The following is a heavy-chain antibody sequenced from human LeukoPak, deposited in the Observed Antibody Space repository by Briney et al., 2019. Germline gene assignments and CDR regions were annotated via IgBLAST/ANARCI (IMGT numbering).Heavy chain of an antibody. D-gene: IGHD2-15*01. J-gene: IGHJ4*02. Sequence: GRSLRLSCAASGFTFGSYALHWVRQAPGKGLEWVAVISDDGSTKYYAESVKGRFTISRDNSKNTLYLQMNSLRTEDMAVYYCARAVGPFDYWGQGTLVTVSS. V-gene: IGHV3-30*07. CDR2: ISDDGSTK. CDR3: ARAVGPFDY. CDR1: GFTFGSYA.